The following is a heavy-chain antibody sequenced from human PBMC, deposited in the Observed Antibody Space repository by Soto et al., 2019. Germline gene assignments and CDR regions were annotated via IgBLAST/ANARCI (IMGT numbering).Heavy chain of an antibody. D-gene: IGHD1-26*01. Sequence: GGSLRLSCAASGFTFSSYAMHWVRQAPGKRLEWVAVISYDGSNKYYADSVKGRFTISRDNSKNTLYLQMNSLRAEDTAVYYCARVSGSYPFDYWGQGTLVTVSS. CDR3: ARVSGSYPFDY. V-gene: IGHV3-30-3*01. J-gene: IGHJ4*02. CDR2: ISYDGSNK. CDR1: GFTFSSYA.